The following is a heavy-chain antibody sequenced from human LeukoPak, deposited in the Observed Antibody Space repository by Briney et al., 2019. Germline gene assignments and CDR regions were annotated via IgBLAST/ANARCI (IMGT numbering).Heavy chain of an antibody. CDR2: IYENGGTT. J-gene: IGHJ4*02. CDR1: GFTFRSHA. D-gene: IGHD2-21*01. Sequence: GGSLRLSCVGSGFTFRSHAMSWVRQAPEKGLEFVSGIYENGGTTYYADSVKGRFSISRDNSKNTLYLQMDSLRGEDTAVYYCAKDFRIGYSAHFDYWGQGTLVTASS. V-gene: IGHV3-23*01. CDR3: AKDFRIGYSAHFDY.